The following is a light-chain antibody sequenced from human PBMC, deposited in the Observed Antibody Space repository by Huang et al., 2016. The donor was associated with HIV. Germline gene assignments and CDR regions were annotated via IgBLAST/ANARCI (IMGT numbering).Light chain of an antibody. CDR1: QDSGNS. CDR2: AAS. V-gene: IGKV1-9*01. CDR3: QQLKDYPVT. J-gene: IGKJ5*01. Sequence: IQLNQSPSSLSSSVGERVAITCRASQDSGNSLAWYQQKPGKSPKPLIYAASTLQGGVSSRFSGSVSGSYFTLIINDLQPEDFATYYCQQLKDYPVTFGQGTRL.